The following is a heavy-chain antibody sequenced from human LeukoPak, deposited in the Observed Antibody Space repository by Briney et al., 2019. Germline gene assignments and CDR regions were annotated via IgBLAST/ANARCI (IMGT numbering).Heavy chain of an antibody. J-gene: IGHJ6*02. D-gene: IGHD3-3*01. V-gene: IGHV3-23*01. CDR1: GFTFSSYA. CDR3: AKNFALSITIFGVVISPYGMDV. Sequence: GGSLRLSCAASGFTFSSYAMSWVRQPPGKGLGWVSAISGSGGSTYYADSVKGRFTISRDNSKNTLYLQMNSLRAEDTAVYYCAKNFALSITIFGVVISPYGMDVWGQGTTVTVSS. CDR2: ISGSGGST.